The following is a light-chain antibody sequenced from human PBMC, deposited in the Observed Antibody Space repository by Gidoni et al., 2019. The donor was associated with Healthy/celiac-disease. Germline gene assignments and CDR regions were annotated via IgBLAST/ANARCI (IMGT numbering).Light chain of an antibody. Sequence: EIVMTQSQATLSVSPGERATRSCRASQSVSSNLAWYQQKPGQAPRLLIYGASTRATGIPARFSGSGSGTEFTLTISSLQSEDFAVYYCQQYNNWPPAFGGGTKVEIK. V-gene: IGKV3-15*01. CDR1: QSVSSN. CDR2: GAS. CDR3: QQYNNWPPA. J-gene: IGKJ4*01.